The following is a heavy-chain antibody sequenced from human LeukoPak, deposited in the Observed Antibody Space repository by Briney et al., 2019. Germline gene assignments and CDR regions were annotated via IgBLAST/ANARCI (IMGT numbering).Heavy chain of an antibody. CDR1: GYTFTSYG. V-gene: IGHV1-18*01. CDR3: ARVGEITMIVVDTDY. Sequence: ASVKVSCKASGYTFTSYGISWVRQAPGQGLEWMGWISAYNGNTNYAQKLQGRVTMTTDTSTSTAYMELRSPRSDDTAVYYCARVGEITMIVVDTDYWGQGTLVTVSS. CDR2: ISAYNGNT. D-gene: IGHD3-22*01. J-gene: IGHJ4*02.